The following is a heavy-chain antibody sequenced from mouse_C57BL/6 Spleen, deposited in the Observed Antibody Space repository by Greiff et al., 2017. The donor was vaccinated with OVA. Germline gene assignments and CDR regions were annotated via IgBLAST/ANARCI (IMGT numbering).Heavy chain of an antibody. D-gene: IGHD2-2*01. J-gene: IGHJ2*01. CDR3: ARGYGGYYFDY. CDR1: GYTFTSYG. V-gene: IGHV1-81*01. Sequence: VKLMESGAELARPGASVKLSCKASGYTFTSYGISWVKQRTGQGLEWIGEIYPGSGNTYYNEKFKGKATLTADKSSSTAYMELRSLTSEDSAVYFCARGYGGYYFDYWGQGTTLTVSS. CDR2: IYPGSGNT.